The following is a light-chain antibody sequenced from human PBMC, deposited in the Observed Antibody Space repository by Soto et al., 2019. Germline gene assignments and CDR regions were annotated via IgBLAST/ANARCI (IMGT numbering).Light chain of an antibody. Sequence: QSALTQPASVSGSPGQSITISCTGTSSDVGGYNYVSWYQQYPGKAPKVMIYEVSNRSSGVSNRLSGSKSGNTAFLTISGLQAEDEADYYCSSYTSSSTWVFGGGTKLTVL. CDR3: SSYTSSSTWV. J-gene: IGLJ3*02. CDR2: EVS. CDR1: SSDVGGYNY. V-gene: IGLV2-14*01.